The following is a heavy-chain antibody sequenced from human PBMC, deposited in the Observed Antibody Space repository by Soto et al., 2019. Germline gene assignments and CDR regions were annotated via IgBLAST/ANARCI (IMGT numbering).Heavy chain of an antibody. CDR1: VFTFSSYS. Sequence: GGSLSLSCAASVFTFSSYSMNCVRQAPGKGLEWVSSISSSSSYIYYADAVKGRFTISRDSAKNSLYLQMNSLRAEDTAVYYCARDTVRYNWIPGCFGPSGQGTSVTGSS. V-gene: IGHV3-21*01. J-gene: IGHJ5*02. CDR2: ISSSSSYI. CDR3: ARDTVRYNWIPGCFGP. D-gene: IGHD1-20*01.